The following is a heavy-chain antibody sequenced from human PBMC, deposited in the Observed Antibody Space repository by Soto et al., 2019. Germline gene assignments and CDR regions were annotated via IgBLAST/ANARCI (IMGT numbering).Heavy chain of an antibody. Sequence: SETLSLTCTVSGGSISSSSYYWGWIRQPPGKGLEWIGSIYYSGSTYYNPSLKSRVTISVDTSKNQFSLKLSSVTAADTAVYYCARLSTMVRAYMDVWGKGTTVTVSS. D-gene: IGHD3-10*01. CDR1: GGSISSSSYY. CDR2: IYYSGST. CDR3: ARLSTMVRAYMDV. J-gene: IGHJ6*03. V-gene: IGHV4-39*01.